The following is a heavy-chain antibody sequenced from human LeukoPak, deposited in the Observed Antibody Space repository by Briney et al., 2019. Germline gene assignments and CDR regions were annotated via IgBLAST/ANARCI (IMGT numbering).Heavy chain of an antibody. CDR1: GYTFTSYG. V-gene: IGHV1-2*02. D-gene: IGHD2-2*01. CDR2: INPNSGGT. J-gene: IGHJ4*02. Sequence: ASVKVSCKASGYTFTSYGISWVRQAPGQGLEWMEWINPNSGGTNYAQKFQGRVTMTRDTSISTAYMELSRLRSDDTAVYYCAILPGDFDYWGQGTLVTVSS. CDR3: AILPGDFDY.